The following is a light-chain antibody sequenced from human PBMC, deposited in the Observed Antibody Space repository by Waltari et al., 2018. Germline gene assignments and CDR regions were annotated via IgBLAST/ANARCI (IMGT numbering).Light chain of an antibody. Sequence: EIVMPQAPATLSVSPGERVTLSCRASQSVSNNLALYQQRPGQAPRPLIYTASIRATGIPARFSGSGSGTEFTLTISSLQSEDFAIYYCQHYHTWPRTFGQGTNLELK. CDR2: TAS. CDR1: QSVSNN. V-gene: IGKV3-15*01. J-gene: IGKJ2*01. CDR3: QHYHTWPRT.